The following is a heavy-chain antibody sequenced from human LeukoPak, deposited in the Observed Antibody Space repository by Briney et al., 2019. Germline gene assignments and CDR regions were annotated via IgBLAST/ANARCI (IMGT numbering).Heavy chain of an antibody. CDR3: ARVFRPRAYFDY. V-gene: IGHV4-38-2*02. CDR1: GYFISSGYY. Sequence: PSETLSLTCTVSGYFISSGYYWGWIRQPPGKGLEWIGNIYHSGSTYYNPSLKSRVTISVDTSKNQFSLNLNSVTAADTAVYYCARVFRPRAYFDYWGQGTLVTVSS. J-gene: IGHJ4*02. D-gene: IGHD2-8*01. CDR2: IYHSGST.